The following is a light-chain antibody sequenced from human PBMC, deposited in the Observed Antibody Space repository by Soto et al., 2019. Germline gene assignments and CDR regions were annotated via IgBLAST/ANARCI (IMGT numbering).Light chain of an antibody. Sequence: VLTQSPGTLSLSPGERATLSCRASQSVSSNYLAWYQQKPGQAPRHLIFGASSRATGIPDRFSGSGSGTDFTLTISRLEPEDFAVFYCQQYGSSPFTFGQGTKLQI. J-gene: IGKJ2*01. V-gene: IGKV3-20*01. CDR2: GAS. CDR3: QQYGSSPFT. CDR1: QSVSSNY.